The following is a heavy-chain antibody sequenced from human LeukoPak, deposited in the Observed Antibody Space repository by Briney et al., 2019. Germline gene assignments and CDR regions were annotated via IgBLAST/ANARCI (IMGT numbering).Heavy chain of an antibody. CDR1: GGSISSYY. Sequence: SETLSLTCTVSGGSISSYYWSWLRQPAGKGLEWIGRIYTSGSTNYNPSLKSRVTMSVDTSKNQFSLKLSSVTAADTAVYYCARDVHYDFWSGPSNWFDPWGQGTLVTVSS. V-gene: IGHV4-4*07. CDR2: IYTSGST. CDR3: ARDVHYDFWSGPSNWFDP. J-gene: IGHJ5*02. D-gene: IGHD3-3*01.